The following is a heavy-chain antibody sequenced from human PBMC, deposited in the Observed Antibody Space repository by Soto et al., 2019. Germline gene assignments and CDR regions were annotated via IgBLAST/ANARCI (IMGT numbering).Heavy chain of an antibody. D-gene: IGHD6-13*01. CDR2: IGTACDT. J-gene: IGHJ4*02. CDR3: SRGQEVGTHFFDS. V-gene: IGHV3-13*01. CDR1: GFTFSGFD. Sequence: EVQLVESGGNLVQPGGSLRLSCEASGFTFSGFDIHWVRQPTGNGLEWVSTIGTACDTYYAVSVKGRFTISRDNAKNSLSLQMNSLRAGDTAVYVCSRGQEVGTHFFDSWGQGTQVTVSS.